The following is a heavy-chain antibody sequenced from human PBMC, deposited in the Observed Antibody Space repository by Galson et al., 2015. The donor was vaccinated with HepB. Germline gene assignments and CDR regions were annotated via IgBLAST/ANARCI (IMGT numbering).Heavy chain of an antibody. CDR2: IRQDGNEK. J-gene: IGHJ6*02. CDR3: ARGPMDV. CDR1: GFTFSGFW. V-gene: IGHV3-7*03. Sequence: SLRLSCAASGFTFSGFWMFWVRQAPGKGLEWVANIRQDGNEKYYVDSLRGRFTISRDNAKNSLYLQMNSLRAEDTAVYYCARGPMDVWGQGTTVTVSS.